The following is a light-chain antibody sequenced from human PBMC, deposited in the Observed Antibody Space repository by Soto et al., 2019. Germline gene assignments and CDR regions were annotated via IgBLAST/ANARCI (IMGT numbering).Light chain of an antibody. V-gene: IGKV3-11*01. CDR3: QQRSNWPPMYT. CDR1: PSVSSY. J-gene: IGKJ2*01. Sequence: EIVLTQSPATLSLSPGERATLSCRASPSVSSYLAWYQQKPGQAPRLLIYDASNRATGIPARFSGSGSGTDFTLTISSLEPEHSAVYYCQQRSNWPPMYTFGQGTKVDI. CDR2: DAS.